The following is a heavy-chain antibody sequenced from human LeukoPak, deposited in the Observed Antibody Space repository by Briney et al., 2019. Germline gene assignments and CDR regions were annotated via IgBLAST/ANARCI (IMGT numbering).Heavy chain of an antibody. CDR2: INHSGST. V-gene: IGHV4-34*01. CDR3: ARTLWSGYYPYYYYGMDV. Sequence: ETLSLTCAVYGGSFSGYYWSWIRQPPGKGLEWIGEINHSGSTNYNPSLKSRVTISVDTSKNQFSLKLSSVTAADTAVYYCARTLWSGYYPYYYYGMDVWGQGTTVTVSS. CDR1: GGSFSGYY. J-gene: IGHJ6*02. D-gene: IGHD3-3*01.